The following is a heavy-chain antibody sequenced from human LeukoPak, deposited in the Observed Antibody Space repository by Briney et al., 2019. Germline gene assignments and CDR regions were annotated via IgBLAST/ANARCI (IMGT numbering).Heavy chain of an antibody. CDR1: GGTFSSYA. J-gene: IGHJ6*02. Sequence: GASVTVSCKASGGTFSSYAISWVRQAPGQGLEWMGGIIPIFGTANYAQKFQGRVTITADEFTSTAYMELSGLRSEDTAVYYCARLGGPIAVAGRNYYYYYGMDVWGQGTTVTVSS. CDR2: IIPIFGTA. V-gene: IGHV1-69*13. CDR3: ARLGGPIAVAGRNYYYYYGMDV. D-gene: IGHD6-19*01.